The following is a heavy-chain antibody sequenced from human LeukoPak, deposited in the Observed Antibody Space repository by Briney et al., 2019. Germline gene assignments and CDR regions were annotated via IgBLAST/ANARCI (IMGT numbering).Heavy chain of an antibody. D-gene: IGHD3-9*01. V-gene: IGHV3-33*01. CDR3: ARERKHSRYFDP. J-gene: IGHJ5*02. CDR2: IWYDGSNK. CDR1: GFTFSSYG. Sequence: PGRSLRLSCSASGFTFSSYGMHWVRQAPGKGLEWVAVIWYDGSNKYYADSVKGRFTISRDNSKNTLYLQMNSLRAEDTAVYYCARERKHSRYFDPWGQGTLVTVSS.